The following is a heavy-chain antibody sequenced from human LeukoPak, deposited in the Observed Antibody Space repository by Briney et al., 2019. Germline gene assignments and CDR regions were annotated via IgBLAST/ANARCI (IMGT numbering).Heavy chain of an antibody. CDR3: ARIDKDSSGWYLFDP. CDR1: GGSISSYY. V-gene: IGHV4-59*08. Sequence: SETLSLTCTVSGGSISSYYWSWIRQPPGKGLEWIGYIYYSGSTNYNPSLKSRVTISVDTSKNQFSLKLSSVTAADTAVHYCARIDKDSSGWYLFDPWGQGTLVTVSS. CDR2: IYYSGST. J-gene: IGHJ5*02. D-gene: IGHD6-19*01.